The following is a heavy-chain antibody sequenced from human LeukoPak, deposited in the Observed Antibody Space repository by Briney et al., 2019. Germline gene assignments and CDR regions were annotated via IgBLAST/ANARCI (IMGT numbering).Heavy chain of an antibody. D-gene: IGHD4-23*01. CDR1: GGSISSYY. Sequence: ETLSLTCTVSGGSISSYYWSWVRQAPGKGLEWVSGINWNGGSTGCADSVKGRFTISRDNAKNSLYLQMNSLRAEDTALYYCARVARVVDAFDIWGQGTMVTVSS. CDR2: INWNGGST. CDR3: ARVARVVDAFDI. J-gene: IGHJ3*02. V-gene: IGHV3-20*04.